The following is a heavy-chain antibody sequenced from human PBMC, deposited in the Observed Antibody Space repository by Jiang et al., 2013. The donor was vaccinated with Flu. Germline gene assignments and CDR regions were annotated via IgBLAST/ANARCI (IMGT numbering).Heavy chain of an antibody. Sequence: GLVKPSETLSLTCAVSGNSISDYYWSWIRQPAGKGLEWIGCVYPSGTTNYNPSLKSRVIMSEDTSTNKISLKLSSVTAADTAEYYCVGGYGSGWSAAFDMWGQGTTVAVSS. D-gene: IGHD6-19*01. J-gene: IGHJ3*02. CDR1: GNSISDYY. V-gene: IGHV4-4*07. CDR3: VGGYGSGWSAAFDM. CDR2: VYPSGTT.